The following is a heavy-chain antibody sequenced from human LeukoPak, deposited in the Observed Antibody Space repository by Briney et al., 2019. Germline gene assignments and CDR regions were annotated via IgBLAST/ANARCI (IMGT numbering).Heavy chain of an antibody. CDR3: ARFRFADDDAFDI. CDR1: GGSISSSSYY. D-gene: IGHD3-10*01. Sequence: PSETLSLTCTVSGGSISSSSYYWGWIRQPPGKGLEWIRSIYYSGSTYYNPSLKSRVTISVDTSKNQFSLKLSSVTAADTAVYYCARFRFADDDAFDIWGQGTMATVSS. V-gene: IGHV4-39*01. CDR2: IYYSGST. J-gene: IGHJ3*02.